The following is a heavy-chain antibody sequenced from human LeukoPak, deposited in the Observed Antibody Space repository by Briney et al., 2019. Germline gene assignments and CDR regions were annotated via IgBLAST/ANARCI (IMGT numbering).Heavy chain of an antibody. V-gene: IGHV3-30*04. CDR3: ARDRRDGNNLAFHFDY. CDR2: LSYDDTNE. D-gene: IGHD5-24*01. Sequence: GGSLRLSCAASEFIFSRYAMHWVRQAPGKGLEWVAILSYDDTNEYYADSVAGRFTISRDNSKNTLCLQMNSLRPDDTAVYYCARDRRDGNNLAFHFDYWGQGTLVTVSS. CDR1: EFIFSRYA. J-gene: IGHJ4*02.